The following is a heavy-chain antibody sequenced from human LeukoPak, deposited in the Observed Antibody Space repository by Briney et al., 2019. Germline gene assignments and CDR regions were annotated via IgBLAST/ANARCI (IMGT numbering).Heavy chain of an antibody. CDR2: IYRDDSS. Sequence: GGSLRRSCAASGFTGSSNYMSWVRQAPGKGLEWVSVIYRDDSSYYADSVKGRFTISRDNSKNTLYLQMHSLRAEDTGVYYCARESLGSVDPRRYSTTVSQDVWGKGTTVTISS. D-gene: IGHD4-17*01. CDR1: GFTGSSNY. J-gene: IGHJ6*04. V-gene: IGHV3-53*01. CDR3: ARESLGSVDPRRYSTTVSQDV.